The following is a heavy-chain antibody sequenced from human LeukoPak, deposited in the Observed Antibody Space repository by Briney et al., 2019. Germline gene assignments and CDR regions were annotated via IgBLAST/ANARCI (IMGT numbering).Heavy chain of an antibody. CDR3: ARDGGAAAVY. J-gene: IGHJ4*02. D-gene: IGHD6-13*01. CDR1: GFTVSNNY. Sequence: GGSLRPSCAASGFTVSNNYMIWVRQAPGKGLEWVSVMYRGGSTYYADSVQGRFTMSRDNSKNTLYLQMNSLRAEDKAVYYSARDGGAAAVYWGQGTLVTVSS. V-gene: IGHV3-66*01. CDR2: MYRGGST.